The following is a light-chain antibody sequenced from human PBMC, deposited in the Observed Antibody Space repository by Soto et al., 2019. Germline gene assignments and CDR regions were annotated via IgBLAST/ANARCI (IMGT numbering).Light chain of an antibody. CDR2: EVS. V-gene: IGLV2-8*01. J-gene: IGLJ2*01. CDR3: SYFAGNNNWV. CDR1: SSDVGGYNY. Sequence: QSALTQPPSASGSPGQSVTISCTGTSSDVGGYNYVSWYQQHPGKAPKLMISEVSKRPSGVPDRFSGSKSGNTASLTVSGPRAEEGADYYGSYFAGNNNWVSGGGTKVTAL.